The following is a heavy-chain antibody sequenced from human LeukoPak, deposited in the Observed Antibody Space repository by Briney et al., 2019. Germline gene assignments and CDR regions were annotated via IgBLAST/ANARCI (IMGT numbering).Heavy chain of an antibody. J-gene: IGHJ6*03. CDR3: ARDRGVGYCDSPTCYGFISYYMDV. D-gene: IGHD2/OR15-2a*01. Sequence: GGSLRLSCAASGFSFSTYAMHWVRQTPGKGLEWVGVITHDGSNAYHVDSVKGRFTISRDNSKNTLSLQVNSLRPEDTAVYYCARDRGVGYCDSPTCYGFISYYMDVWGKGTTVIVSS. CDR2: ITHDGSNA. V-gene: IGHV3-30*04. CDR1: GFSFSTYA.